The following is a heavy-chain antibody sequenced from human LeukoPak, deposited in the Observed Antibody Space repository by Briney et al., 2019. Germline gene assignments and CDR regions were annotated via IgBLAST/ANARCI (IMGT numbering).Heavy chain of an antibody. CDR2: IIPIFGTA. CDR1: GGTFSSYA. Sequence: VASVKDSCKDPGGTFSSYAISWVRQAPGQGVEWMGGIIPIFGTANNAQKFQGRVTITADESTTTTYMELSSLRSEEPAAYYCARTGDYDIVTGYFDYWGQGTLVTVSS. CDR3: ARTGDYDIVTGYFDY. V-gene: IGHV1-69*13. J-gene: IGHJ4*02. D-gene: IGHD3-9*01.